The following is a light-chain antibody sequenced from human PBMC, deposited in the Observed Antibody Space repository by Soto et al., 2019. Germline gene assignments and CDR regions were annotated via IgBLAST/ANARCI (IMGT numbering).Light chain of an antibody. J-gene: IGKJ4*01. V-gene: IGKV1-5*03. CDR1: QSIDNW. Sequence: DIQMTQSPSTLSASVGDRVTITCRASQSIDNWLAWYQQKPGKAPKLLIYKASSLESGVPSRFSGRGYGTEFTLTISGLQPDDFATYYCQQYNSTPLTFGGGTKVESK. CDR3: QQYNSTPLT. CDR2: KAS.